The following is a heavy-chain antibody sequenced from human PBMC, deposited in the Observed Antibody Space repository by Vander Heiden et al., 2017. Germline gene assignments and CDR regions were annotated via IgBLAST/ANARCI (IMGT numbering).Heavy chain of an antibody. CDR1: GFTPPHYA. CDR3: TKDLVPGGADV. D-gene: IGHD2-2*01. J-gene: IGHJ6*02. V-gene: IGHV3-9*02. Sequence: EVQVVESGGGLVQPGRSLSLSCAVSGFTPPHYAIHWVRQSPGKGLEWVSGFDYNSGRVDYADSVKGRFTTSGDNAKKSLYLQMDSLRGEDTAVYYCTKDLVPGGADVWGQGTTVTVSS. CDR2: FDYNSGRV.